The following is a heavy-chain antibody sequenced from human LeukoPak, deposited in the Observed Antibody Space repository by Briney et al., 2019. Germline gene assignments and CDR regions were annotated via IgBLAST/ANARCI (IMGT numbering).Heavy chain of an antibody. CDR3: ASLRFLEWLDY. D-gene: IGHD3-3*01. Sequence: GSLRLSCAASGFTFSSYWMHWVRPAPGKGLVWVSRINSAGSSTSYADSVKGRFTISRDNAKNTLYLQMNSLRAEDTAVYYCASLRFLEWLDYWGQGTLVTVSS. J-gene: IGHJ4*02. V-gene: IGHV3-74*01. CDR2: INSAGSST. CDR1: GFTFSSYW.